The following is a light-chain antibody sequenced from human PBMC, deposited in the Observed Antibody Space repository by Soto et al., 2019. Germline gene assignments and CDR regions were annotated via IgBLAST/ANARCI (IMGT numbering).Light chain of an antibody. CDR2: VAS. CDR3: HQYNEWRT. Sequence: VMTQSPATLSVSPGERATLSCRASQYISKYLSWYQQRPGQAPRLLICVASSRATGTPGRFSGSGSGPEFTLTISSLQSEDVAVYYCHQYNEWRTFGQGAKVDIK. CDR1: QYISKY. V-gene: IGKV3-15*01. J-gene: IGKJ1*01.